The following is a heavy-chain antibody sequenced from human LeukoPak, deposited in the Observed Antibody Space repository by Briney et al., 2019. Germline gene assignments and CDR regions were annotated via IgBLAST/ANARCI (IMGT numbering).Heavy chain of an antibody. V-gene: IGHV3-48*03. J-gene: IGHJ4*02. CDR1: GFTFSSFE. D-gene: IGHD1-26*01. CDR3: AKDLGRYRNNYFDY. CDR2: ISSSGNTI. Sequence: QPGGSLRLSCAASGFTFSSFEMNWVRQAPGKGLDWVSYISSSGNTIYYADSVKGRFTISRDNAKNSLYLQMNSLRAEDTAVYYCAKDLGRYRNNYFDYWGQGTLVTVSS.